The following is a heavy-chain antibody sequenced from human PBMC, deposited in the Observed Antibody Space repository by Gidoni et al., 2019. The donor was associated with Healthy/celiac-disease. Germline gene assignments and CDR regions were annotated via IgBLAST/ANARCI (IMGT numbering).Heavy chain of an antibody. CDR1: GFPFSSYG. D-gene: IGHD2-21*02. CDR2: ISYDGSNK. J-gene: IGHJ4*02. V-gene: IGHV3-30*18. CDR3: AKVSPEDCGGDCYFDY. Sequence: QVQLVESGGGVVQPGRSLRLSCAASGFPFSSYGMHWVRQAPGKGLEWVAVISYDGSNKYYADSVKGRFTISRDNSKNTLYLQMNSLRAEDTAVYYCAKVSPEDCGGDCYFDYWGQGTLVTVSS.